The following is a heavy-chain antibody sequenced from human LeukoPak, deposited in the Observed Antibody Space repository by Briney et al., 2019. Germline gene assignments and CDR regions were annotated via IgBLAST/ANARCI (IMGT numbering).Heavy chain of an antibody. J-gene: IGHJ4*02. CDR3: ARRPSKYYDILTGYYRSEFDY. D-gene: IGHD3-9*01. Sequence: ASVTVSCKACGYTFTSYDINWVRQAPGQGREWMGLMNPNSGNTGYAQKFQGRVTMTRNTSISTAYMELSSLRSEDTAVYYCARRPSKYYDILTGYYRSEFDYWGQGTLVTVSS. CDR1: GYTFTSYD. CDR2: MNPNSGNT. V-gene: IGHV1-8*01.